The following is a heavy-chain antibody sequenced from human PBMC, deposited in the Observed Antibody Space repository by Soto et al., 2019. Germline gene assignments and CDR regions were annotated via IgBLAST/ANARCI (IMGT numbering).Heavy chain of an antibody. V-gene: IGHV3-21*01. CDR2: ITNRGTHT. D-gene: IGHD2-15*01. Sequence: LRLSCAASGFSFSSYTMNWVRQAPGKGLQWVSSITNRGTHTYSADSVKGRFTISRDNDKNSLYLQMNNLRAEDTAIYFCARAHEVAWFDSWGLGTLVTVSS. J-gene: IGHJ5*01. CDR3: ARAHEVAWFDS. CDR1: GFSFSSYT.